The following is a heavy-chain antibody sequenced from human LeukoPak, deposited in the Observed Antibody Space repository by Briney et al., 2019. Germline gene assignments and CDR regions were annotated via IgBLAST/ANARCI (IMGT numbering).Heavy chain of an antibody. CDR3: ARDYYYYGMDV. CDR1: GGSISSSSYY. Sequence: SETLSLTCTVSGGSISSSSYYWGWIRQPPGKGLEWIGSIYYSGSTYYNPSLKSRVTISVDTSKNQFSLKLSSVTAADTAVYYCARDYYYYGMDVWGQGTTVTVSS. J-gene: IGHJ6*02. CDR2: IYYSGST. V-gene: IGHV4-39*07.